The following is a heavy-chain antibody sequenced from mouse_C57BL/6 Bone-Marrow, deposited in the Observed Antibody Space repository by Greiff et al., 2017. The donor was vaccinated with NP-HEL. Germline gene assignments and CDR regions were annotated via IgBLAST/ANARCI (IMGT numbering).Heavy chain of an antibody. Sequence: EVKVVESGEGLVKPGGSLKLSCAASGFTFSSYAMSWVRQTPEKRLEWVAYISSGGDYIYYADTLKGRFTLSRDNSWNTLYLQVSRVKSEDTAMYYCRSDLGYYGSSSFAYWGQGTLVTVSA. CDR1: GFTFSSYA. J-gene: IGHJ3*01. D-gene: IGHD1-1*01. CDR2: ISSGGDYI. CDR3: RSDLGYYGSSSFAY. V-gene: IGHV5-9-1*02.